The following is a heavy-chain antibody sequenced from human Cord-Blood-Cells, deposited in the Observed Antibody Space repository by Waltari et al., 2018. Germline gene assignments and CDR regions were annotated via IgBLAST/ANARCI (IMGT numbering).Heavy chain of an antibody. J-gene: IGHJ4*02. CDR3: ARGLNTRDY. CDR1: GGSFSGYY. CDR2: INHSGGN. V-gene: IGHV4-34*01. Sequence: QVQLQQWGAGLLKPSETLSLTCAVYGGSFSGYYWSGIRQPPGKGLEWVGEINHSGGNNYNPSLKSRVTISVDTSKNQFSLKLSSVTAADTAVYYCARGLNTRDYWGQGTLVTVSS.